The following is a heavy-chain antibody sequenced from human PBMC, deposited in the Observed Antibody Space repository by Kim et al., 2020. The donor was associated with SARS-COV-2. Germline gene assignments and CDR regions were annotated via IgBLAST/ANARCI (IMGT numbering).Heavy chain of an antibody. CDR2: ISSSTIYT. Sequence: GGSLRLSCTASGFTFSYYYMSGIRQAPGKGLEWVSAISSSTIYTNYADSVKGRFTISRDNAKSSLFLQMNSLRAEDTAVYYCVRDGYCSSTSCPKRGNYWFDPWGQGTLVTVSS. J-gene: IGHJ5*02. V-gene: IGHV3-11*05. CDR3: VRDGYCSSTSCPKRGNYWFDP. D-gene: IGHD2-2*03. CDR1: GFTFSYYY.